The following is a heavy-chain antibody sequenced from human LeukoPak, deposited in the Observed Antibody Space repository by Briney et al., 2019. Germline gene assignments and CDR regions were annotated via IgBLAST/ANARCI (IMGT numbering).Heavy chain of an antibody. D-gene: IGHD3-22*01. CDR2: INPSGGST. J-gene: IGHJ5*02. Sequence: ASVTVSCKASGYTFTSYYMHWVRQAPGQGLEWMGIINPSGGSTSYAQKFQGRVTMTRDTSTSTVYMELSSLRSEDTAVYHCAREWFYYESSGYYADNWFDPWGQGTLVTVSS. CDR3: AREWFYYESSGYYADNWFDP. V-gene: IGHV1-46*01. CDR1: GYTFTSYY.